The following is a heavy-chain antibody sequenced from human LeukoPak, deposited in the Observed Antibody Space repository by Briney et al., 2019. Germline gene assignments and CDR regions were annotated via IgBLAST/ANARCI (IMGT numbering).Heavy chain of an antibody. CDR3: ATDLLAVAATSFDY. J-gene: IGHJ4*02. Sequence: GGSLRLSCAASGFTFSNAWMSWVRQAPGKGLEWVGCIKSKSDGGTTDYAAPVKGRFTISRDDSKNTLFLQMNSLKTEDTAVYYCATDLLAVAATSFDYWGQGTLVTVSS. CDR1: GFTFSNAW. V-gene: IGHV3-15*01. CDR2: IKSKSDGGTT. D-gene: IGHD2-15*01.